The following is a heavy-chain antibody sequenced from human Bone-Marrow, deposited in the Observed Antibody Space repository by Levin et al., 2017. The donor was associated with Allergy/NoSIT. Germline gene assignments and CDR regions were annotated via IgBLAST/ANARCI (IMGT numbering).Heavy chain of an antibody. CDR3: ARGLFYDFWSGYGPFDY. Sequence: SQTLSLTCAVYGGSFRGSYWSWIRQPPGKGLEWIGEINHSGSTNYNPSLKSRVTISVDTSKNQFSLKLSSVTAADTAVYYCARGLFYDFWSGYGPFDYWGQGTLVTVSS. CDR2: INHSGST. V-gene: IGHV4-34*01. CDR1: GGSFRGSY. D-gene: IGHD3-3*01. J-gene: IGHJ4*02.